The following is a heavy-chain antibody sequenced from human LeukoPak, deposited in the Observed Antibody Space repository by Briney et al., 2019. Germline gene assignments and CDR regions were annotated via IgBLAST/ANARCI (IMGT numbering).Heavy chain of an antibody. Sequence: ASVKVSCKASGYTFTSYGISWVRQAPGQGLEWMGWISAYNGNTNYAQKLQGRVTMTTDTSTSTAYMELRSLRSDDTAVYYCARDLSRTIVAVSPDAFDIWGQGTMVTVSS. D-gene: IGHD3-22*01. CDR3: ARDLSRTIVAVSPDAFDI. V-gene: IGHV1-18*01. CDR2: ISAYNGNT. J-gene: IGHJ3*02. CDR1: GYTFTSYG.